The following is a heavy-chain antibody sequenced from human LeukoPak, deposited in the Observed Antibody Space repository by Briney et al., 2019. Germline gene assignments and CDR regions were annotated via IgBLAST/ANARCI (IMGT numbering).Heavy chain of an antibody. D-gene: IGHD3-3*01. CDR2: IYTSGST. V-gene: IGHV4-4*07. J-gene: IGHJ5*02. Sequence: SETLSLTYTVSGGSISSYYWSWIRQPAGKGLEWIGRIYTSGSTNYNPSLKSRVTMSVDTSKNQFSLKLSSVTAADTAVYYCARGLYYDFWSGYYGNWFDPWGQGTLVTVSS. CDR1: GGSISSYY. CDR3: ARGLYYDFWSGYYGNWFDP.